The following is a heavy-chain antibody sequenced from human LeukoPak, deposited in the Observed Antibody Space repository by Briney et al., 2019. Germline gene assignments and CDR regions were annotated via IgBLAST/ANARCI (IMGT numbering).Heavy chain of an antibody. CDR3: ATSMIVDYRTYYYYYMDV. Sequence: PSETLSLTCTVSGGPISSYYWSWIRQPPGKGLERIEHIYYSGKTNSKPSLKRRDTISVDTSKNQFSLKLSSVTAVDTAVYYCATSMIVDYRTYYYYYMDVWGKGTTVTVSS. J-gene: IGHJ6*03. CDR2: IYYSGKT. D-gene: IGHD3-22*01. CDR1: GGPISSYY. V-gene: IGHV4-59*13.